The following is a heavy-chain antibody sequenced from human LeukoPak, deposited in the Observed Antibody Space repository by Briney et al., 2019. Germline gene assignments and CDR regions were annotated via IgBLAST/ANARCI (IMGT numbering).Heavy chain of an antibody. CDR2: ISYDGSNK. J-gene: IGHJ4*02. D-gene: IGHD1-26*01. CDR1: GFTFSSYA. V-gene: IGHV3-30-3*01. Sequence: GGSLRLSCAASGFTFSSYAMHWVRQAPGKGLEWVAVISYDGSNKYYADSVKGRFTISRDSAKNTLYLQMNSLRAEDTAVYYCARARLYSASPDFDYWGQGTLVTVSS. CDR3: ARARLYSASPDFDY.